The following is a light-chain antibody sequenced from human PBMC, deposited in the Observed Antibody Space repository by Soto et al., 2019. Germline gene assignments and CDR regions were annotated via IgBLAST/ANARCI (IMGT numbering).Light chain of an antibody. CDR1: QSVRAY. CDR3: QQYGSSLT. Sequence: EIVLTQSPATLSLSPGERATLSCRASQSVRAYLAWYQQKPGQAPRLLIYDASNRATGIPDRFSGSGSGTDFTLTISRLEPEDFAVYYCQQYGSSLTFGGGTKVDIK. J-gene: IGKJ4*01. CDR2: DAS. V-gene: IGKV3-20*01.